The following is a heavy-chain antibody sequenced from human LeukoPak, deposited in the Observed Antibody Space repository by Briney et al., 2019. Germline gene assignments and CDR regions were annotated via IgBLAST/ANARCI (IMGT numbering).Heavy chain of an antibody. CDR3: ARAGSQGGQYYFDY. J-gene: IGHJ4*02. CDR1: GYTFTSYG. V-gene: IGHV1-18*01. D-gene: IGHD1-1*01. Sequence: ASVKVSCKASGYTFTSYGISWVRQAPGQGLEWMGWISAYNGNTNYAQKLQGRVTITADESTSTAYMELSSLRSEDTAVYYCARAGSQGGQYYFDYWGQGTLVTVSS. CDR2: ISAYNGNT.